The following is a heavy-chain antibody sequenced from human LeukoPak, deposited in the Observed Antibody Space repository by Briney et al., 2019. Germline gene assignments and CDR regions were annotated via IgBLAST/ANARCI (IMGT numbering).Heavy chain of an antibody. CDR1: GFTFDDYS. CDR2: IVEDGGSA. V-gene: IGHV3-43*02. Sequence: GGSLRLSCAASGFTFDDYSMHWVRQVPGKGLEWVSLIVEDGGSAYYADSVKGRFTISRDNSKNYLHLQMNSLRTDDTALYYCAKEGPIAVAGYFDSWGQGTLVTVSS. CDR3: AKEGPIAVAGYFDS. J-gene: IGHJ4*02. D-gene: IGHD6-19*01.